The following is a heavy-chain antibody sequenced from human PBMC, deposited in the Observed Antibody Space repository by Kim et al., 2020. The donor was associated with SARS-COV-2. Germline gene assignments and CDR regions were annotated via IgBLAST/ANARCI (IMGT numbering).Heavy chain of an antibody. CDR2: ISGSGGST. CDR1: GFTFSSYA. Sequence: GGSLRLSCAASGFTFSSYAMSWVRQAPGKGLEWVSAISGSGGSTYYADSVKGRFTISRDNSKNTLYLQMNSLRAEDTAVYYCAKDIPKYYYDSSGFKEKDWFDPWGQGTLVTVSS. J-gene: IGHJ5*02. CDR3: AKDIPKYYYDSSGFKEKDWFDP. D-gene: IGHD3-22*01. V-gene: IGHV3-23*01.